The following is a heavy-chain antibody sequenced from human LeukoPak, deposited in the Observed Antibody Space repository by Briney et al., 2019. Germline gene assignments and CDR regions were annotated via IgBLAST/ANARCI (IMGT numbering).Heavy chain of an antibody. CDR3: ARHWESDWYFDR. CDR1: GGSLSIYY. J-gene: IGHJ2*01. Sequence: PPESLSLTCVLPGGSLSIYYCSWIWQPPGTGLEWLVYIHDSEYTNYNPSIKSLVITSVDTSKNQFSQNLSSVTAADTAVYYWARHWESDWYFDRWGRGTLVSASS. D-gene: IGHD1-26*01. CDR2: IHDSEYT. V-gene: IGHV4-59*08.